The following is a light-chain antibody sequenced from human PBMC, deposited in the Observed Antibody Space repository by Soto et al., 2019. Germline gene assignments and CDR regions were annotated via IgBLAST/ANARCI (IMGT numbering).Light chain of an antibody. CDR2: AAS. CDR3: HQDGGWPPT. CDR1: QDIRNE. Sequence: AVQMTQSPSSLSASVGDRVTITCRASQDIRNELGWYQQKPGKAPELLIYAASSLQSGVPSRFSGSGSGTDFTLAISSLQPKDLATYYCHQDGGWPPTCGGGTKGEIK. J-gene: IGKJ4*01. V-gene: IGKV1-6*01.